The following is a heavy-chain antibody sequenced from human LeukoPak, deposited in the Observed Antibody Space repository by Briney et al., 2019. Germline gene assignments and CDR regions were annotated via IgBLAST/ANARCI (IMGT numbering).Heavy chain of an antibody. D-gene: IGHD6-13*01. CDR3: ARDPYSSSWSYGMDV. CDR1: GFTFSDYW. J-gene: IGHJ6*02. Sequence: GGSLRLSCTASGFTFSDYWMSWVRQTPEKGLEWVANIKQDGSEKVYLDSVKGRFTVSRDNAQTSLYLHMNSLRAEDTAVYYCARDPYSSSWSYGMDVWGQGTTVTVSS. CDR2: IKQDGSEK. V-gene: IGHV3-7*05.